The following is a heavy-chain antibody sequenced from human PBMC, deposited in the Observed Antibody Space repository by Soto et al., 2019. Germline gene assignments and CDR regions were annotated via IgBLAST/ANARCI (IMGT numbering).Heavy chain of an antibody. CDR2: INHSGST. CDR1: GGSFSGYY. J-gene: IGHJ6*02. CDR3: ARGGNDLIYYYYGMDV. D-gene: IGHD1-1*01. V-gene: IGHV4-34*01. Sequence: SETLSLTCAVYGGSFSGYYWSWIRQPPGKGLEWIGEINHSGSTNYNPSLKSRVTISVDTSKNQFSLKLSSVTAADTAVYYCARGGNDLIYYYYGMDVWGQGTTVTVSS.